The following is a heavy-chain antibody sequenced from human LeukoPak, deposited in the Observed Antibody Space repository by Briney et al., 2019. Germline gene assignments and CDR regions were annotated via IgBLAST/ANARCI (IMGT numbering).Heavy chain of an antibody. V-gene: IGHV1-46*01. CDR3: SSTRLARDISGYYY. J-gene: IGHJ4*02. D-gene: IGHD3-22*01. CDR1: GYIFTSYN. Sequence: GASVKVSCKTSGYIFTSYNIYWVRQAPGQGLEWMGIINPSGGSTNYAQKVQGRVTMTRDTSTSTVYMELSSLRSEDTAMYYCSSTRLARDISGYYYWGQGTLVTVSS. CDR2: INPSGGST.